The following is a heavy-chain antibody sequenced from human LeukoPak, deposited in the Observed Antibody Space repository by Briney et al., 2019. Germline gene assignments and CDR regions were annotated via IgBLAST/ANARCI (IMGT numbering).Heavy chain of an antibody. Sequence: EASVKVSCKASGYTFTSYGISWVRQAPGQGLEWMGWISAYNGNTNYAQKLQGRVTMTTGTSTSTAYMELRSLRSDDTAVYYCARNSNAYSSSSRFGAFNVWGQGTMVTVSS. J-gene: IGHJ3*01. CDR3: ARNSNAYSSSSRFGAFNV. CDR1: GYTFTSYG. CDR2: ISAYNGNT. V-gene: IGHV1-18*01. D-gene: IGHD6-6*01.